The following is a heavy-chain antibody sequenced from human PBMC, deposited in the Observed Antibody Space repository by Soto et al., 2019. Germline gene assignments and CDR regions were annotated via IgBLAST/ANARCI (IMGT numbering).Heavy chain of an antibody. Sequence: ASVKVSCKASGDTFTIYGISWVRQAPGQGLEWMGWISAYNGNTNYAQNVQGRVTMTTATSTSTADMEMRSLRSDDTAVYYCARDCSSTSGDHHFDYWGQGTLVTVSS. CDR3: ARDCSSTSGDHHFDY. V-gene: IGHV1-18*01. CDR1: GDTFTIYG. J-gene: IGHJ4*02. D-gene: IGHD2-2*01. CDR2: ISAYNGNT.